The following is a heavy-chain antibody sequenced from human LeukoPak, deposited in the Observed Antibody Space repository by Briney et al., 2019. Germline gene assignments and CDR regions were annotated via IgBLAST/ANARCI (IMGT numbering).Heavy chain of an antibody. CDR2: INPNSGGT. D-gene: IGHD6-19*01. Sequence: ASVKVSWKASGYTFTGYYMHWVRQAPGQGLEWMGWINPNSGGTNYAQKLQGRVTMTTDTSTSTAYMELRSLRSDATAVYYCAREPVAGHNWFDPWGQGTLVTVSS. J-gene: IGHJ5*02. V-gene: IGHV1-2*02. CDR3: AREPVAGHNWFDP. CDR1: GYTFTGYY.